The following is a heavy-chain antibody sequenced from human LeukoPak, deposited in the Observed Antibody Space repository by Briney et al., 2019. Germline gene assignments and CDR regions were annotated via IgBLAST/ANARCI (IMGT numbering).Heavy chain of an antibody. V-gene: IGHV3-7*01. CDR3: ARDAGFHGYGDFFFDY. Sequence: GESLRLSCAASGFTFTTYWMSWVRQAPGKGLEWVANIKQDGTERYYVDSVKGRFTISRDNAKTSLYLQMNSLRAEDTAVYYCARDAGFHGYGDFFFDYWGQGTLVTVSS. D-gene: IGHD4-17*01. CDR2: IKQDGTER. J-gene: IGHJ4*02. CDR1: GFTFTTYW.